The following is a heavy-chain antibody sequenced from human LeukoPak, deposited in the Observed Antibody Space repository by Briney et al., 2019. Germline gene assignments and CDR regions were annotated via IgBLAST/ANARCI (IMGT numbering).Heavy chain of an antibody. CDR3: ARGGGDNYYDSSGLPPVAFDI. D-gene: IGHD3-22*01. CDR1: GYTFTSYA. J-gene: IGHJ3*02. Sequence: ASVKVSCKASGYTFTSYAMHWVRQAPGQRLEWMGWINAGNGNTKYSQKFQGRVTITRDTSASTAYMELSSLRSEDTAVYYCARGGGDNYYDSSGLPPVAFDIWGQGTMVTVSS. CDR2: INAGNGNT. V-gene: IGHV1-3*01.